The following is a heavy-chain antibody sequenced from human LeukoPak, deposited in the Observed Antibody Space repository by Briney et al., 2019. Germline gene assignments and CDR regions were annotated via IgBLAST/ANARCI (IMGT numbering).Heavy chain of an antibody. J-gene: IGHJ4*02. CDR3: ARGPYSNYADYYFDY. CDR2: IIPIFGTA. CDR1: GGTFSSYA. Sequence: ASVKVSCKASGGTFSSYAISWVRQAPGQGLEWMGGIIPIFGTANYAQKFQGRVTITTDESTSTAYMELSSLRSEDTAVYYCARGPYSNYADYYFDYWGQGTLVTVSS. D-gene: IGHD4-11*01. V-gene: IGHV1-69*05.